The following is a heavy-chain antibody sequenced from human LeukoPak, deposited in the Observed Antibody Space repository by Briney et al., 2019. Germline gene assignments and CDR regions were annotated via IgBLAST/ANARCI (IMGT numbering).Heavy chain of an antibody. V-gene: IGHV1-2*02. D-gene: IGHD3/OR15-3a*01. CDR2: INPNTGGT. Sequence: ASVKVSCKASGYTFNGYYMHWVRQAPGEGLEWMGWINPNTGGTNYAQKFQGRVTMTTDTSINTAYMEVSRLRSDDTAVYYCARQFGPDTYYGMDVWGQGTTVTVSS. CDR3: ARQFGPDTYYGMDV. J-gene: IGHJ6*02. CDR1: GYTFNGYY.